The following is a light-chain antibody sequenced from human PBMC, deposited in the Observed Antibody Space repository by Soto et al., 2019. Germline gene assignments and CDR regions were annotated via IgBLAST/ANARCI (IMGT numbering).Light chain of an antibody. CDR2: DAS. CDR1: QSVSSY. Sequence: EIVLTQSPATLSLSPGERATLSCRASQSVSSYLAWYQQKPGQAPRLLIYDASNRATGIPARFSGSGSGTDFTVTISSLEPEDFAVYYCQQRSNWPPKWTFGQGTKVEIK. J-gene: IGKJ1*01. V-gene: IGKV3-11*01. CDR3: QQRSNWPPKWT.